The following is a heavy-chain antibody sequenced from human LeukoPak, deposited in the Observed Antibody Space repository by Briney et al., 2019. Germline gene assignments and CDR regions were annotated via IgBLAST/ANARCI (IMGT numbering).Heavy chain of an antibody. CDR1: GGTFSSYA. J-gene: IGHJ4*02. CDR2: IIPILGIA. Sequence: EASVTVSCKASGGTFSSYAISWVRQAPGQGLEWMGRIIPILGIANYAQKFPGRVTITADKSTSTAYMELSSLRSEDTAVYYCARSVGATKGPLDYWGQGTLVTVSS. D-gene: IGHD1-26*01. V-gene: IGHV1-69*10. CDR3: ARSVGATKGPLDY.